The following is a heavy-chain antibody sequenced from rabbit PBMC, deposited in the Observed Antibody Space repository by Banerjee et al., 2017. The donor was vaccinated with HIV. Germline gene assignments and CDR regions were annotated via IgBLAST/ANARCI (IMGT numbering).Heavy chain of an antibody. D-gene: IGHD8-1*01. CDR1: GFSFSSYYY. V-gene: IGHV1S40*01. J-gene: IGHJ6*01. CDR2: IYTGSSGST. CDR3: AGGFGNSYYPIYGMDL. Sequence: QSLEESGGDLVKPGASLTLTCTASGFSFSSYYYMCWVRQAPGKGLEWIGCIYTGSSGSTAYASWAKGRFTISKTSSTTVTLQMTSLTAADTATYFCAGGFGNSYYPIYGMDLWGPGTLVTVS.